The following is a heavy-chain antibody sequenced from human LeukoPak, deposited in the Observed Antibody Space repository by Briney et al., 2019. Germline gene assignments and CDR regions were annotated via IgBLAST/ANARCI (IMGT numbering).Heavy chain of an antibody. CDR2: IWYDGSNK. J-gene: IGHJ3*02. V-gene: IGHV3-33*06. CDR3: ANLGYCSSTSCLRGDAFDI. D-gene: IGHD2-2*01. CDR1: GFTFSSYG. Sequence: GGSLRLSCAASGFTFSSYGMHWVRQAPGKGLEWVAVIWYDGSNKYYADSVKGRFTISRDNSKNTLYLQMNSLRAEDTAVYYCANLGYCSSTSCLRGDAFDIWGRGTMVTVSS.